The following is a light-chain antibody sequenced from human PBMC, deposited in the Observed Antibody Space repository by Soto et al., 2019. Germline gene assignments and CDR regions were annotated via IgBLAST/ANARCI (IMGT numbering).Light chain of an antibody. Sequence: DLQMTQSPSTLSASVGDRVTITCRASQSIRSWLAWYQQKPGKAPKLLIYDASSLESGVPSRFSGSRSGTEFTLTISSLQPDDFATYYCQQYNSYSQNTFGQGTKLEIK. J-gene: IGKJ2*01. CDR1: QSIRSW. CDR3: QQYNSYSQNT. V-gene: IGKV1-5*01. CDR2: DAS.